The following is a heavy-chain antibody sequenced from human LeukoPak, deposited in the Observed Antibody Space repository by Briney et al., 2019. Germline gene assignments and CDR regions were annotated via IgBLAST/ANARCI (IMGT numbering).Heavy chain of an antibody. V-gene: IGHV4-38-2*01. D-gene: IGHD2-2*01. CDR2: IYHSGST. CDR1: GYSISSGCY. Sequence: SETLSLTCAVSGYSISSGCYWGWIRQPPGKGLEWIGSIYHSGSTYYNPSLKSRVTMSVDTSKNQLSLKLSSVTAADTAVYHCARVATRGHCSSTSCYGNYGMDVWGKGTTVTVSS. CDR3: ARVATRGHCSSTSCYGNYGMDV. J-gene: IGHJ6*04.